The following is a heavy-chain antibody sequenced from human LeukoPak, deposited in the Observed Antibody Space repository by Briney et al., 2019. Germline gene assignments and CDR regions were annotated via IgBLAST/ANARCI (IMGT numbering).Heavy chain of an antibody. V-gene: IGHV1-69*13. Sequence: SVKVSCKASGGTFSSYAISWVRQAPGQGLEWMGGIIPIFGTANYAQKLQGRVTITADESTSTAYMELSSLRSEDTAVYYCARNPGGDCYHCYYYWGQGTLVTVSS. CDR2: IIPIFGTA. CDR3: ARNPGGDCYHCYYY. D-gene: IGHD2-21*02. CDR1: GGTFSSYA. J-gene: IGHJ4*02.